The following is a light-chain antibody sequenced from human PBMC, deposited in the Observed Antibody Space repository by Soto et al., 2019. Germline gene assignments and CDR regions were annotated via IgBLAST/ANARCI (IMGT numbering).Light chain of an antibody. CDR3: QYRSNWSPGT. V-gene: IGKV3-15*01. Sequence: EIVMTQSPATLSVSPGERATLSCRASQSVSSNLAWYQQKPGQAPRLLXYGASTRATGIPARFSGSGSGTDFTLTISSREPEDVAVYNCQYRSNWSPGTFGQGTRLEIK. CDR1: QSVSSN. J-gene: IGKJ5*01. CDR2: GAS.